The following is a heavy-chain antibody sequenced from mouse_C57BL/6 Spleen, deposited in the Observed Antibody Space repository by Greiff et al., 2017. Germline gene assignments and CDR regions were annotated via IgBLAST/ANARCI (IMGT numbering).Heavy chain of an antibody. CDR3: ARDGGIRRAWFAY. CDR1: GYAFTNYL. Sequence: VQLQQSGAELVRPGTSVKVSCKASGYAFTNYLIEWVKQRPGQGLEWIGVINPGSGGTNYNEKFKGKATLTADKSSSTAYMQLSSLTSEDSAVYFCARDGGIRRAWFAYWGQGTLVTVSA. J-gene: IGHJ3*01. CDR2: INPGSGGT. V-gene: IGHV1-54*01. D-gene: IGHD2-14*01.